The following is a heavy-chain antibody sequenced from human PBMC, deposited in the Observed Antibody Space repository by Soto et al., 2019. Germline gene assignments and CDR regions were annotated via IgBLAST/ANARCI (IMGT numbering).Heavy chain of an antibody. V-gene: IGHV4-39*01. CDR3: ASVHSSGWDLDY. D-gene: IGHD6-19*01. Sequence: QLQLQESGPGLVKPSETLSLTCTVSGGSISSSTYYWGWIRQPPGKGLEWIGSIYYSGSTYYNPSLKSRVTISVDTSKNQFSLQLSSVTAADTAVYYCASVHSSGWDLDYWGQGTLVTVSS. CDR2: IYYSGST. CDR1: GGSISSSTYY. J-gene: IGHJ4*02.